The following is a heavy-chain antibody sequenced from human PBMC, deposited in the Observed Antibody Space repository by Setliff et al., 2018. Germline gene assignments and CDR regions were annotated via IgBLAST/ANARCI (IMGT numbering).Heavy chain of an antibody. J-gene: IGHJ4*02. CDR2: MYYSGDT. D-gene: IGHD5-18*01. CDR3: ARLPPLHTPMALTFDY. CDR1: GGSVRGYY. V-gene: IGHV4-59*08. Sequence: PSETLSLTCTVSGGSVRGYYCSWIRQPPGKGLEWIGYMYYSGDTNYNPSLKSRVTISVDTSKNQFSLELRSVTAADTAVYYCARLPPLHTPMALTFDYWGQGILVTVSS.